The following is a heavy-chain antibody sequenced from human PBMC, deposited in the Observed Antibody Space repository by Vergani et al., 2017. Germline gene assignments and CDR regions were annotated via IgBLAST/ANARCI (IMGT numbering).Heavy chain of an antibody. D-gene: IGHD2-21*02. CDR1: GSTFRSNT. CDR3: ASDPRGYAGDPEYHYYGMDV. CDR2: IIPVLGKT. Sequence: QVQLVQSGAEVKKPGSSVKVSCKASGSTFRSNTISWVRQVPGQGLEWMGRIIPVLGKTKYAQDFQGRLTITADTSTSTAYMELTSLRSQDTAVYYCASDPRGYAGDPEYHYYGMDVWGQGTTVTVSS. J-gene: IGHJ6*02. V-gene: IGHV1-69*08.